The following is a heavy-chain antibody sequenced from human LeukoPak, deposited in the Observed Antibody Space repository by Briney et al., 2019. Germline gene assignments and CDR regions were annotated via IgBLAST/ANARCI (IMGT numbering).Heavy chain of an antibody. J-gene: IGHJ6*04. Sequence: GGSLRLSCAASGFTFSSSAMSWVRQAPGKGLEWVSVISGSGGSTYYADSVTGRFTISRDNAKNSVYLQMNSLRVEDTAVYYCARDSGRYGYYMDVWGKGTTVTVSS. CDR2: ISGSGGST. CDR3: ARDSGRYGYYMDV. V-gene: IGHV3-23*01. CDR1: GFTFSSSA. D-gene: IGHD1-26*01.